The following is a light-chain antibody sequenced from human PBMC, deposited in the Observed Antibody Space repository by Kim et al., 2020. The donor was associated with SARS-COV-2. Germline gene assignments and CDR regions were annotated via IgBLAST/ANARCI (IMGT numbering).Light chain of an antibody. CDR2: LGS. Sequence: DIVLTQSPLSLLVTPGEPASISCTSSQSLLNSDGHNFLEWYLQRPGQSPHLLVYLGSSRASGVPDRFSGSGSGTNFTLKISRLEAEDLGIYYCMQDLQTPLTFGQGTKVDIK. CDR3: MQDLQTPLT. V-gene: IGKV2-28*01. J-gene: IGKJ1*01. CDR1: QSLLNSDGHNF.